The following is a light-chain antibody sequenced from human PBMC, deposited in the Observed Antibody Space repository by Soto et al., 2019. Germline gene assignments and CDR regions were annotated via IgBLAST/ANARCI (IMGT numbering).Light chain of an antibody. CDR3: QQYGSSIT. Sequence: EIVLTQYPGTLSPSPGERASLXRRASQSVSNTYLAWYQHKPGQAPRLLIYGASSRATGIPDRFSGSVSGTDFTLTISRLEPEDFAVFYCQQYGSSITFGQGTRRRL. CDR2: GAS. J-gene: IGKJ5*01. CDR1: QSVSNTY. V-gene: IGKV3-20*01.